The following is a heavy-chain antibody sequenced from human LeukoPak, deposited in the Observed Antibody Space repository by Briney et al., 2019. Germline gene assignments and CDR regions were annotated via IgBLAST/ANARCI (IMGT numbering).Heavy chain of an antibody. V-gene: IGHV3-48*03. CDR3: ARTNIVAAGWGYYFDY. D-gene: IGHD6-13*01. Sequence: GGSLTLSCAASGFTFKSYEMNWVRQAPGKGLEWVTYISSSGSVIYYADSVKGRFTISRDNAKNSLYLQMNSLRAEDTAVYYCARTNIVAAGWGYYFDYWGQGTLVTVSS. CDR2: ISSSGSVI. J-gene: IGHJ4*02. CDR1: GFTFKSYE.